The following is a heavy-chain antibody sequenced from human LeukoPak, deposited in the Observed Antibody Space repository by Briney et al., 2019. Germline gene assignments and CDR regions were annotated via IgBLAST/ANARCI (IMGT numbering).Heavy chain of an antibody. CDR1: GFKFSDHY. V-gene: IGHV3-72*01. Sequence: GGSLRLSCAASGFKFSDHYIDWVRQAPGKGLEWVGRSRNKASSYTTEYAASVEGRFTISRDVSESSLYLQMNSLRTEDTAVYYCAREYGGSGFGHGVADYWGQGTLVTVSS. CDR3: AREYGGSGFGHGVADY. J-gene: IGHJ4*02. D-gene: IGHD3-3*01. CDR2: SRNKASSYTT.